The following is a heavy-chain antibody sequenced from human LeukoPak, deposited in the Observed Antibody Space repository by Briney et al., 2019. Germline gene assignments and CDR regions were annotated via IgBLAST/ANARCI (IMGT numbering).Heavy chain of an antibody. CDR2: ISGSGGST. D-gene: IGHD3-3*01. CDR1: GFTFSSYA. V-gene: IGHV3-23*01. J-gene: IGHJ6*02. CDR3: AKVNHLRGDFWSGYPDDYYYYGMDV. Sequence: GGSLRLSCAASGFTFSSYAMSWVRQAPGKGLEWVSAISGSGGSTYYADSVKGRFTISRDNSKNTLYLQMNSLRAEDTAVYYCAKVNHLRGDFWSGYPDDYYYYGMDVWGQGTTVTVSS.